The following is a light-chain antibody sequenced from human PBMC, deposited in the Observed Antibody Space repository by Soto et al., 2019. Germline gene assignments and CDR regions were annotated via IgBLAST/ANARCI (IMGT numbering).Light chain of an antibody. Sequence: QSALTQPASVSGSPGQSIAISCTGTSSDVGGYNYVSWYQQHPGKAPKLIIYDVTNRPSGVSDRFSGSKSGNTGSLTISGLQAEGQGYYYCSSFTSSSTYVFRSGTKVTVL. CDR2: DVT. CDR3: SSFTSSSTYV. J-gene: IGLJ1*01. CDR1: SSDVGGYNY. V-gene: IGLV2-14*01.